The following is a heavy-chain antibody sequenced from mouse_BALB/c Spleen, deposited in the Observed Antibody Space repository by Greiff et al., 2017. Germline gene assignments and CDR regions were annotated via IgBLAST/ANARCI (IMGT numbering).Heavy chain of an antibody. Sequence: VQLQQSGTVLARPGASVKMSCKASGYTFTSYWMHWVKQRPGQGLEWIGAIYPGNSDTSYNQKFKGKAKLTAVTSTSTAYMELSSLTNEDSAVYYCTRSRYDYDDGDYWGQGTSVTVSS. J-gene: IGHJ4*01. CDR2: IYPGNSDT. CDR1: GYTFTSYW. CDR3: TRSRYDYDDGDY. D-gene: IGHD2-4*01. V-gene: IGHV1-5*01.